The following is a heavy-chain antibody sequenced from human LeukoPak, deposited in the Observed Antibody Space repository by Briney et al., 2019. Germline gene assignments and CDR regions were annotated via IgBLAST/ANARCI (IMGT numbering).Heavy chain of an antibody. J-gene: IGHJ3*02. CDR3: ARMYSSGWYGAFDI. D-gene: IGHD6-19*01. V-gene: IGHV3-21*01. Sequence: GGSLRLSCAASGFTFSSYSMNWVRQAPGKGLEWVSSISSSSSYIYYADSVKGRFTISRDNAKNSLYLQMNSLGAEDTAVYYCARMYSSGWYGAFDIWGQGTMVTVSS. CDR2: ISSSSSYI. CDR1: GFTFSSYS.